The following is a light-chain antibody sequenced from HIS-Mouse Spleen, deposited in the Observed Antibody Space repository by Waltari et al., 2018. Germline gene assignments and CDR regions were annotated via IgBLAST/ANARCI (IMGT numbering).Light chain of an antibody. V-gene: IGLV2-8*01. CDR2: EVS. J-gene: IGLJ2*01. CDR1: SSDVGGYNY. CDR3: SSYAGSNMGV. Sequence: QSALTQPPSASGSPGQSVTISCTGTSSDVGGYNYVSWYQQHPGKAPKLMIYEVSKRPSGVPVRFSGSKAGNTASLTVSGLQAEDEADYYCSSYAGSNMGVFGGGTKLTVL.